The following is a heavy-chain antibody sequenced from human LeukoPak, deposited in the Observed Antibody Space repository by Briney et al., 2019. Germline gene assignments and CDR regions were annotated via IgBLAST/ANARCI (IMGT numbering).Heavy chain of an antibody. CDR2: IHYSGTA. J-gene: IGHJ6*02. CDR3: ARDPNSSSSEHFYGMDV. D-gene: IGHD6-6*01. V-gene: IGHV4-59*01. CDR1: GGSISSFY. Sequence: SETLSLTCTVSGGSISSFYWSWIRQPPGQGLEWIGYIHYSGTANYISSLESRVTISVDTSKNQFSLKLQSVTAADTAVYYCARDPNSSSSEHFYGMDVWGRGTSVTVSS.